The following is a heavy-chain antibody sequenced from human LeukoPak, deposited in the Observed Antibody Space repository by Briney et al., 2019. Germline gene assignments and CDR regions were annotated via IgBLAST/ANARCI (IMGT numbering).Heavy chain of an antibody. Sequence: ASVKVSCKASGYTFTGYYMHWVRQAPGQGLEWMGWINPNSGGTNYAQKFQGWVTMTRDTSISTAYMELSRLRSDDTAVYYCATHYGSGSYSDRGYYGMDVWGKGTTVTVSS. CDR3: ATHYGSGSYSDRGYYGMDV. D-gene: IGHD3-10*01. V-gene: IGHV1-2*04. CDR1: GYTFTGYY. CDR2: INPNSGGT. J-gene: IGHJ6*04.